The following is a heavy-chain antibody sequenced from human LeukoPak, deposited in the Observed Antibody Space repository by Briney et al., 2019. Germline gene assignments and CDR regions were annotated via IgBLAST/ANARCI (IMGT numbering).Heavy chain of an antibody. CDR2: IGRTPTYI. J-gene: IGHJ6*02. V-gene: IGHV3-21*01. Sequence: KSGGSLRLSCAASGFTFSSYGMNWVRQAPGKGLEWVSSIGRTPTYIYYADSVKARFTISRDNAKDSLYLQMNILRAEDTAVYYCARLTAYNHDYSGRYGLDVWGQGTTVTVSS. D-gene: IGHD3-22*01. CDR3: ARLTAYNHDYSGRYGLDV. CDR1: GFTFSSYG.